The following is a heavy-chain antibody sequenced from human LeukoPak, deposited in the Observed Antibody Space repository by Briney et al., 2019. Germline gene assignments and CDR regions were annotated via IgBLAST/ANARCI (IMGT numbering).Heavy chain of an antibody. CDR2: IIPILGIV. V-gene: IGHV1-69*02. CDR1: GGTFPTYI. J-gene: IGHJ3*02. Sequence: RASVKVSCKASGGTFPTYIINWVRQAPGQGLEWMGRIIPILGIVNYVQKFQGRVTITADKSTSTAYMELSSLRSDDTAVYYCARPTYGGNPIDDAFDIWGQGTMVTVSS. D-gene: IGHD4-23*01. CDR3: ARPTYGGNPIDDAFDI.